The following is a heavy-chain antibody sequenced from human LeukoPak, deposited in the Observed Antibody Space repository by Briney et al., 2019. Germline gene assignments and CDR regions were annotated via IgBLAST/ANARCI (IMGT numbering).Heavy chain of an antibody. J-gene: IGHJ5*02. CDR3: ARHAATGTTSSLRFDP. V-gene: IGHV4-59*08. Sequence: SETLSLTCTVSGGSIISYYWTWIRQPPGKGLEWIGYIYYSGSTNYNPSLKSRVTISVDTSKNQFSLKLGSVTAADTAVYYCARHAATGTTSSLRFDPWGQGTLVTVSS. CDR2: IYYSGST. CDR1: GGSIISYY. D-gene: IGHD4-17*01.